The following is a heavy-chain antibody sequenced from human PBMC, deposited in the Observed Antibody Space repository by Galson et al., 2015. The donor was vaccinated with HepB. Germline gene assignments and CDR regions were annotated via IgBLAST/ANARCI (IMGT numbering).Heavy chain of an antibody. CDR3: ARGAYSSFDI. Sequence: CAISGDSVSNNHVAWNWIRQPPSRGLEWLGRTYRGSNQYAASMRGRIAVNSDTSTNQFFLQLSSVTPEDTGLYYCARGAYSSFDIWGQGTMVTVSS. CDR2: TYRGSN. J-gene: IGHJ3*02. V-gene: IGHV6-1*01. D-gene: IGHD2-15*01. CDR1: GDSVSNNHVA.